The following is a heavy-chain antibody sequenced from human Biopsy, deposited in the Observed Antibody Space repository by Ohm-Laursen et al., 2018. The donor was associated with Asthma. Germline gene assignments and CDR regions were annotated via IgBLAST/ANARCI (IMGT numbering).Heavy chain of an antibody. CDR2: IHYSGST. Sequence: SETLSLTCTVSGVSIRSYYWTWIRQPPGKGLEWIGNIHYSGSTYSNPSLSSRLTLSVDTSKNQFSLRLPSVTAADTAVYYCARGSSSRLSQWELLVSGGKRAHSYYGMDVWGQGTTVTVSS. V-gene: IGHV4-59*12. J-gene: IGHJ6*02. D-gene: IGHD1-26*01. CDR3: ARGSSSRLSQWELLVSGGKRAHSYYGMDV. CDR1: GVSIRSYY.